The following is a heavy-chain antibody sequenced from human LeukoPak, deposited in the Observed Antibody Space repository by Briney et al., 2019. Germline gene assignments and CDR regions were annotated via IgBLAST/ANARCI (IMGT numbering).Heavy chain of an antibody. CDR2: INPNSGGT. J-gene: IGHJ6*03. V-gene: IGHV1-2*02. CDR1: GYTFTGYY. D-gene: IGHD3-10*01. Sequence: ASVKVSCKASGYTFTGYYMHWVRQAPGQGLEWMGWINPNSGGTNYAQKFQGRVTMTRDTSISTAYMELSRLRSDDTAVYYCARDLSADYYGSGSYYSGYYYYMDVWGKGTTVTVSS. CDR3: ARDLSADYYGSGSYYSGYYYYMDV.